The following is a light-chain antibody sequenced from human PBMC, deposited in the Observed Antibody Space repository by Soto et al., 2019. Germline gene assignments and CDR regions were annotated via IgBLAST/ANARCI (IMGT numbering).Light chain of an antibody. Sequence: QSVLTQPSSVSGSTGQSVTISCTGTSSDVGGYNYVSWYQQHPGKAPKLMIYAVSKRHSGVPDRFSGSNSGNTASLSIAVLHAYYESDYYSCSYAGSFTCFFGSWTKLTVL. CDR1: SSDVGGYNY. V-gene: IGLV2-11*01. J-gene: IGLJ1*01. CDR3: CSYAGSFTCF. CDR2: AVS.